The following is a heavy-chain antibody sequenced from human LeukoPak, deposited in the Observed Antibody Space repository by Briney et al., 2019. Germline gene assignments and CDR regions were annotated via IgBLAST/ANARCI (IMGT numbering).Heavy chain of an antibody. CDR1: GGSISSYY. Sequence: SETLSLTCTVSGGSISSYYWSWLRQPPGKGLEWIGRIYTSGSTNYNPSLKSRVTMSVDTSKNQFSLKLSSVTAADTAVYYCARGYCSSTSCYPSDYWGQGTLVTVSS. D-gene: IGHD2-2*01. CDR3: ARGYCSSTSCYPSDY. J-gene: IGHJ4*02. CDR2: IYTSGST. V-gene: IGHV4-4*07.